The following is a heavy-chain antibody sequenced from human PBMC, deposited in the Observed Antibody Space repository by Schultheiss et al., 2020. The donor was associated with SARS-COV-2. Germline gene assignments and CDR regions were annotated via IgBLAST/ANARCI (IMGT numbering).Heavy chain of an antibody. Sequence: SETLSLTCAVYGGSFSDYYWRWIRQPPGKGLEWIGEINHSGSTNYNPSLKSRVTISVDTSKNQFSLKLSSVTAADTAVYYCAREPTVATIIRWFDPWGQGTLVTVSS. CDR1: GGSFSDYY. J-gene: IGHJ5*02. D-gene: IGHD5-12*01. CDR2: INHSGST. CDR3: AREPTVATIIRWFDP. V-gene: IGHV4-34*01.